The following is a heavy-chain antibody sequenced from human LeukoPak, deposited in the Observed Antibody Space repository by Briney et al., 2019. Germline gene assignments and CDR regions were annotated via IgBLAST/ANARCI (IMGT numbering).Heavy chain of an antibody. CDR1: GFTFDDYV. CDR3: AKGKCGSTSCSIDY. V-gene: IGHV3-9*01. D-gene: IGHD2-2*01. CDR2: ISWNNGGI. Sequence: GGSLRLSCAASGFTFDDYVMHWVRQAPGKGLDWVSGISWNNGGIGYADSVKGRFTIARDNAKNSLYLQMNSLRAEDTALYYCAKGKCGSTSCSIDYWGQGTLVTVSS. J-gene: IGHJ4*02.